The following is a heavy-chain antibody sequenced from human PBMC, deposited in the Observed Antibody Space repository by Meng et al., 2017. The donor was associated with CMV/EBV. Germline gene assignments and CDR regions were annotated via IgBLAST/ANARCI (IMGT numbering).Heavy chain of an antibody. V-gene: IGHV3-48*03. CDR3: ARDGGYCGSTSCYYYYGMDV. CDR1: GFTLRSYQ. D-gene: IGHD2-2*01. CDR2: ISSSGSTI. Sequence: GESLMIPCAASGFTLRSYQLNRVRQAPGKGLEWVSYISSSGSTIYYADSVKGRFTISRDNAKNSLYLQMDSLRAEDTAVYYCARDGGYCGSTSCYYYYGMDVWGQGTTVTVSS. J-gene: IGHJ6*02.